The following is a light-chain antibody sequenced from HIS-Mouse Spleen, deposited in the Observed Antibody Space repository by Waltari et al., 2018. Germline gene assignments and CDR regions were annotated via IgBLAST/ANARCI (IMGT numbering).Light chain of an antibody. CDR2: EDS. Sequence: SYVLTQPPSVSVAPGKTARITCGGKNIGSKSVHWYQQKPGQAPVLVVYEDSARPAGTPERFAGSNSGNTATLTISRVEAGDEADYYCQVWDSSSDHVVFGGGTKLTVL. CDR1: NIGSKS. J-gene: IGLJ2*01. V-gene: IGLV3-21*03. CDR3: QVWDSSSDHVV.